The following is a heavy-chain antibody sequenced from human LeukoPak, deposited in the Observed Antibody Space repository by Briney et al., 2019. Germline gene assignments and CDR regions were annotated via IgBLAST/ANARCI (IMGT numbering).Heavy chain of an antibody. V-gene: IGHV3-23*01. J-gene: IGHJ4*02. CDR3: ARDQISMPDDY. CDR2: IGGSAGKT. Sequence: GGSLRLSCAASGFTFSLYGMSWVRQTPGKGLEWVSSIGGSAGKTYYADSVKGRFTISRDDSKDTLYLQMNSLRAEDTALYYCARDQISMPDDYWGPGTLVTVSS. CDR1: GFTFSLYG. D-gene: IGHD2-2*01.